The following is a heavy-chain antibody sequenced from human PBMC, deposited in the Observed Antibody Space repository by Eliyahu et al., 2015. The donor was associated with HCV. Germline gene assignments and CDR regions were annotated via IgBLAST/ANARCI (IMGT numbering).Heavy chain of an antibody. CDR3: ARDAEGDYDFDF. CDR2: INSWNNIR. CDR1: GXTFRNYG. J-gene: IGHJ4*02. Sequence: EVQLVQSGGGLVQPGGSLRLSCAVSGXTFRNYGMTWVRQAPGXGLPGKGLEWVSHINSWNNIRSYAASVTGRFTISRDNAMNSVYLQMDSLTADDTAVYYCARDAEGDYDFDFWGQGVLVAVS. V-gene: IGHV3-48*04. D-gene: IGHD4-17*01.